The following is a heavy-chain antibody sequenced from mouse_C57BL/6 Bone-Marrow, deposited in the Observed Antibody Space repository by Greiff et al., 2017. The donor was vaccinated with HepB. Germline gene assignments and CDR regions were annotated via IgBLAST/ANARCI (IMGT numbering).Heavy chain of an antibody. CDR1: GFTFSSYG. CDR2: ISSGGSYT. J-gene: IGHJ2*01. CDR3: ARQGGYYDY. D-gene: IGHD2-3*01. V-gene: IGHV5-6*01. Sequence: EVKLMESGGDLVKPGGSLKLSCAASGFTFSSYGMSLVRQTPDKRLEWVATISSGGSYTYYPDSVKGRFTISRDNAKNTLYIQMSSLKSEDTAMYYCARQGGYYDYWGQGTTLTVSS.